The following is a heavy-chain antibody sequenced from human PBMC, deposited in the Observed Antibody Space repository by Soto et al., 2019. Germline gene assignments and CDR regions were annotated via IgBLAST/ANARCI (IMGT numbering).Heavy chain of an antibody. D-gene: IGHD3-22*01. CDR1: GGSITSSSYY. CDR3: ARSGGYYYDSSGYQYFDY. J-gene: IGHJ4*02. Sequence: PSETLSLTCTVSGGSITSSSYYWGWIRQPPGKGLEWIGGIYYSGRSYYNPSLKSRVTISVDTSKNQFSLKLSSVTAADTAVYYCARSGGYYYDSSGYQYFDYWGQGTLVTVSS. CDR2: IYYSGRS. V-gene: IGHV4-39*07.